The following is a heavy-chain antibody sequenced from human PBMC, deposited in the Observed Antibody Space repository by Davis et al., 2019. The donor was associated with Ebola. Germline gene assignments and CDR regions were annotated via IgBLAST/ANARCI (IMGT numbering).Heavy chain of an antibody. V-gene: IGHV4-59*12. D-gene: IGHD6-13*01. J-gene: IGHJ6*02. CDR1: AGSISSYY. Sequence: SETLSLTCTISAGSISSYYWSWIRQPPGKGLEWIGYIYYSGSTNYNPSLKSRVTISVDTSKNQFSLKLSSVTAADTAVYYCVRIAAAGIRPYYYYYGMDVWGQGTTVTVSS. CDR2: IYYSGST. CDR3: VRIAAAGIRPYYYYYGMDV.